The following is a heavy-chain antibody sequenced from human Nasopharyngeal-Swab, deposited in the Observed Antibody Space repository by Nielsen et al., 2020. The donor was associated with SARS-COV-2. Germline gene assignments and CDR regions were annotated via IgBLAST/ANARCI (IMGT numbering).Heavy chain of an antibody. CDR3: ARGDQGYCSGGSCYYFDY. CDR1: GYTFTSYA. V-gene: IGHV1-3*01. CDR2: INAGNGNT. J-gene: IGHJ4*02. Sequence: ASVKVSCKASGYTFTSYAMHWVRQAPGQRLEWMGWINAGNGNTKYSQKFQGRVTITRDTSASTAYMELSSLRSEDTAVYYCARGDQGYCSGGSCYYFDYWGQGTLVTVSS. D-gene: IGHD2-15*01.